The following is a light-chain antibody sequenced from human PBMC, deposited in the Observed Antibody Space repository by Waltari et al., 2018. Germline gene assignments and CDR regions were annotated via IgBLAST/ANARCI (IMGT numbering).Light chain of an antibody. CDR3: QQRYSWPLT. CDR1: QSVRSY. Sequence: EIVLTQSPATLSLSPGDRATLSCRASQSVRSYLAWYQQKPGQAPRLLIYVASKRATCIPARFSGSESGTDFTLTISSLEPEDFAVYYCQQRYSWPLTFGGGTKVEIK. CDR2: VAS. J-gene: IGKJ4*01. V-gene: IGKV3-11*01.